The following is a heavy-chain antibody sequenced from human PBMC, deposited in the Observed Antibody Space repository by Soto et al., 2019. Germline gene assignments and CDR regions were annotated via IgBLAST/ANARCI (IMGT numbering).Heavy chain of an antibody. V-gene: IGHV3-30*03. CDR3: ATDISEMATILPDYYGMDV. Sequence: QVQLVESGGGVVQPGRSLRLSCAASGFTFSSYGMHWVRQAPGKGLEWVAVISYNGSNKYYADSVKGRFTISRDNSKNTLYLQMNSLRAEDTAVYYCATDISEMATILPDYYGMDVWGQGTTVTVSS. CDR2: ISYNGSNK. J-gene: IGHJ6*02. D-gene: IGHD5-12*01. CDR1: GFTFSSYG.